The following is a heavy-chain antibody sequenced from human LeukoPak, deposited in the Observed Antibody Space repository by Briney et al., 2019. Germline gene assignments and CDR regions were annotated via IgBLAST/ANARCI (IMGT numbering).Heavy chain of an antibody. J-gene: IGHJ4*02. Sequence: PGGSLRLSCAASGFTFSSYWMSWVRQAPGKGLEWIGEINHSGSTNYNPSLKSRVTISVDTSKNQFSLKLSSVTAADTAVYYCARRPLGYCSSTSCPTPYYFDYWGQGTLVTVSS. CDR3: ARRPLGYCSSTSCPTPYYFDY. CDR2: INHSGST. CDR1: GFTFSSYW. D-gene: IGHD2-2*01. V-gene: IGHV4-34*01.